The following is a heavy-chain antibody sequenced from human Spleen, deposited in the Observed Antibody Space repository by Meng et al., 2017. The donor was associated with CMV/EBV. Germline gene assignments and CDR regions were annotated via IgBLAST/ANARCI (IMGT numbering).Heavy chain of an antibody. CDR2: TYYMSKWYN. CDR3: ARDRGFWSGYSKEYYYYDMDV. V-gene: IGHV6-1*01. Sequence: LRLSCAISGDSVSSNSAAWNWIRQSPSRGLEWLGRTYYMSKWYNDYAVSVKSRITINPDTSKNQFSLQLNSVTPEDTAVYYCARDRGFWSGYSKEYYYYDMDVWGQGTTVIVSS. CDR1: GDSVSSNSAA. D-gene: IGHD3-3*01. J-gene: IGHJ6*02.